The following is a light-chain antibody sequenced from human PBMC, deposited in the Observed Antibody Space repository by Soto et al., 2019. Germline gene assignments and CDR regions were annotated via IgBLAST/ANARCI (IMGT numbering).Light chain of an antibody. CDR1: QSVSSY. Sequence: EIVLTQSPATLSLSPGERATLSCRASQSVSSYLAWYQKKPGQAPRLLIYDATNRATGIPARFSGNGFGTDFTLPISSLEPEDFAVYYCQQRSDWPTFGPGTKVDV. CDR3: QQRSDWPT. V-gene: IGKV3-11*01. CDR2: DAT. J-gene: IGKJ3*01.